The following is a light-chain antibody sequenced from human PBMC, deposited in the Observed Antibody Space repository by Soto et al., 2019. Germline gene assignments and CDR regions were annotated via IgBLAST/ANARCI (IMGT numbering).Light chain of an antibody. V-gene: IGKV3-11*01. CDR3: HQRGNWPPYT. Sequence: IVLTQSPATLSLSPGERATLSCRASQSVSSYLAWYQQKPGQAPRLLIYDASNRATGIPARFSGSGSGTDFTLNISSLEPEDFAVYYCHQRGNWPPYTFGQGTKLEIK. J-gene: IGKJ2*01. CDR2: DAS. CDR1: QSVSSY.